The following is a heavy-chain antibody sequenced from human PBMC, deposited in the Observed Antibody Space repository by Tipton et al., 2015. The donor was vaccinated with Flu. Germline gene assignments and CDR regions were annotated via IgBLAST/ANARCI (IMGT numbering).Heavy chain of an antibody. Sequence: LRLSCTVSGGSLSSYYWSWIRQPAGKGLEWIGRIYSSGGSKYNPSLRGRLTMSVDASKKEFSLKLNSVTAADTAVYYCARGSGSGTFMIFDFWGQGTLVTVSS. V-gene: IGHV4-4*07. D-gene: IGHD3-10*01. J-gene: IGHJ4*02. CDR2: IYSSGGS. CDR1: GGSLSSYY. CDR3: ARGSGSGTFMIFDF.